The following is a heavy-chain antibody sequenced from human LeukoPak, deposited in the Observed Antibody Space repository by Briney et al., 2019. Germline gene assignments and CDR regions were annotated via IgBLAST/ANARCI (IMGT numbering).Heavy chain of an antibody. CDR3: ALAYCGGDCSSNWFDP. V-gene: IGHV1-69*13. Sequence: SVKVSCTASGGTFSSYAISWVRQAPGQGLEWMGGIISIFGTANYAQKFQGRVTITADESTSTAYMELSSLRSEDTAVYYCALAYCGGDCSSNWFDPWGQGTLVTVSS. J-gene: IGHJ5*02. CDR1: GGTFSSYA. D-gene: IGHD2-21*02. CDR2: IISIFGTA.